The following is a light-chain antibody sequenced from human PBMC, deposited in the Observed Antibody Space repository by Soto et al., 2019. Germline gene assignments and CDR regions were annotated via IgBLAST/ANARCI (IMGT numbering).Light chain of an antibody. V-gene: IGLV2-14*01. CDR3: SSYKSRSTQYV. J-gene: IGLJ1*01. CDR1: SSDVGGYNY. Sequence: QSVLTQPASVSGSPGQSITISCTGTSSDVGGYNYVSWYQQHPGKAPKLMIYEVSNRPSGVSNRFSGSKSGNTASLTISGLQAEDEADYYCSSYKSRSTQYVFGTGTKVTVL. CDR2: EVS.